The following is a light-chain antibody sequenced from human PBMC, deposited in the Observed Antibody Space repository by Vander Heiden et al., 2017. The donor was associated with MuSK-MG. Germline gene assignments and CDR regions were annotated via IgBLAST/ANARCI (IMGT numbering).Light chain of an antibody. CDR1: SSDVGGYNY. V-gene: IGLV2-14*03. CDR3: SSDTSSRV. CDR2: DVR. Sequence: QSALTQPASVSGSPGQSIPISCTGTSSDVGGYNYVSWYQQHPGKAPKLMIYDVRNRPSGVSNRFSGSKSGNTASLTISGLQAEDEADYYCSSDTSSRVFGGGTKLTVL. J-gene: IGLJ3*02.